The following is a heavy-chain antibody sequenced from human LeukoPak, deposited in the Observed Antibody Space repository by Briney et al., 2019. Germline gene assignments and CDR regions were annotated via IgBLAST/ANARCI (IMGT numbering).Heavy chain of an antibody. CDR2: ISYDGSNK. J-gene: IGHJ4*02. CDR1: GFTFSSYA. V-gene: IGHV3-30-3*01. CDR3: ARDRYDSSGFVVGFFDY. Sequence: GRSLRLSCAASGFTFSSYAMHWVRQAPGKGLEWVAVISYDGSNKYYADSVKGRFTISRDNSKNTLYLQMNSLRAEDTAVYYCARDRYDSSGFVVGFFDYWGQGTLVTVSS. D-gene: IGHD3-22*01.